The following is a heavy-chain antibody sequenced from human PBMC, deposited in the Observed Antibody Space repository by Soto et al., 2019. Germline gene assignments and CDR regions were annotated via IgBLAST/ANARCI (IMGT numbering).Heavy chain of an antibody. CDR1: GFTFSSYA. CDR2: ISGSGGST. CDR3: AKDRAGRVATTGYYYYMDV. Sequence: GGSLRLSCAASGFTFSSYAMSWVRQAPGKGLEWVSAISGSGGSTYYADSVKGRFTISRDNSKNTLYLQMNSLRAEDTAVYYCAKDRAGRVATTGYYYYMDVWGKGTTVTVSS. D-gene: IGHD5-12*01. J-gene: IGHJ6*03. V-gene: IGHV3-23*01.